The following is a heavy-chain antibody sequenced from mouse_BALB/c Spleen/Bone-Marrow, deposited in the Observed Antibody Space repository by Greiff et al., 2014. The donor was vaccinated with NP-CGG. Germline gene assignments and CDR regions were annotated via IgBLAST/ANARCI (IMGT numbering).Heavy chain of an antibody. J-gene: IGHJ4*01. D-gene: IGHD2-10*01. V-gene: IGHV14-3*02. CDR3: ARAYYGNYPYAMDY. Sequence: VHVKQSGAELVKPGASAKLSCTASGFNIKDTYMHWVKQRPEQGLEWIGRIDPANGNTKYDPKFQGKATITADTSSNTAYLQLSSLTSEDTAVYFCARAYYGNYPYAMDYWGQGTSVTVSS. CDR1: GFNIKDTY. CDR2: IDPANGNT.